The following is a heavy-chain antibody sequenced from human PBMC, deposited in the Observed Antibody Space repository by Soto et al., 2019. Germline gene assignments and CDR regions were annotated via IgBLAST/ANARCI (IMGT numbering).Heavy chain of an antibody. D-gene: IGHD2-15*01. J-gene: IGHJ6*02. Sequence: QITLKESGPPLVKPTQTLTLTCTFSGFSLSTSGVGVGWIRQPPGKALQWLAVIHWNDDNHYSPSLKSRLTITKATSKTELVLTVTNIDPVDTATYYCAHRRVGRGMDFWGQGTTVTVSS. CDR3: AHRRVGRGMDF. CDR2: IHWNDDN. CDR1: GFSLSTSGVG. V-gene: IGHV2-5*01.